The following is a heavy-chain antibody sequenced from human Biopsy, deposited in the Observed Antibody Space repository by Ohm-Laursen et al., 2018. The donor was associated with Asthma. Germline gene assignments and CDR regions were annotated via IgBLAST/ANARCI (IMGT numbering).Heavy chain of an antibody. Sequence: SSVKVSCKASGDSFSNYAISWVRQAPGQGLEWMGGPIPVLGTPDHAQMFEGRVTITASESTSTAYMELSSRSSEDTAVYYCARGYSGSDRIVYYYSGLEVWGQGTTVTVSS. CDR3: ARGYSGSDRIVYYYSGLEV. V-gene: IGHV1-69*01. D-gene: IGHD5-12*01. CDR2: PIPVLGTP. CDR1: GDSFSNYA. J-gene: IGHJ6*02.